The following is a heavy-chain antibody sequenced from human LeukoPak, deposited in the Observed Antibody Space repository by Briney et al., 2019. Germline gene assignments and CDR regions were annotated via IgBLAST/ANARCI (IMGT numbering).Heavy chain of an antibody. CDR1: GFTFSSYG. D-gene: IGHD3-22*01. CDR3: AKADYYDSSGSSY. Sequence: GGSLRLSCAASGFTFSSYGMHWVRQAPGKGLEWVAVISYDGTTKYYGDSVKGRFTISRDNSKNTLYLQMNSLRAEDTAVYYCAKADYYDSSGSSYWGQGTLVTVSS. J-gene: IGHJ4*02. V-gene: IGHV3-30*18. CDR2: ISYDGTTK.